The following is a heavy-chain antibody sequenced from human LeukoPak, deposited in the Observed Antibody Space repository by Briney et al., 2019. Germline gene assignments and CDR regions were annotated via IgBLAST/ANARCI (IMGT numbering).Heavy chain of an antibody. Sequence: KRGKSLKISCKGSGYSFTSYWIGWVRQMPGKGLEWMGIIYPGDSDTRYSPSFQGQVTISADKSISTAYLQWSSLKASDTAMYYCARHSGAPYCSGGSCYDWFDPWGQGTLVTVSS. CDR3: ARHSGAPYCSGGSCYDWFDP. CDR2: IYPGDSDT. J-gene: IGHJ5*02. CDR1: GYSFTSYW. D-gene: IGHD2-15*01. V-gene: IGHV5-51*01.